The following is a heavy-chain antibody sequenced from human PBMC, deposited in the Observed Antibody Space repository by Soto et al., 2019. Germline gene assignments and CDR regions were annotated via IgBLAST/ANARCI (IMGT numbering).Heavy chain of an antibody. CDR3: ARDDYPYYDDSSGYHFDY. CDR1: GFTFSTYN. V-gene: IGHV3-48*01. D-gene: IGHD3-22*01. J-gene: IGHJ4*02. Sequence: GGSLRLSCAASGFTFSTYNMNRIRQAPGKGLEWVSYISDSSSTIHYADSVKGRFTISRDNAKNSLYLQMNSLRAEDTAVYYCARDDYPYYDDSSGYHFDYWGQGALVTVSS. CDR2: ISDSSSTI.